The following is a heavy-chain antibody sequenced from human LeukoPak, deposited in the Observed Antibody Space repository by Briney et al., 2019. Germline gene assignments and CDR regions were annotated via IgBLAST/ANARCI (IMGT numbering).Heavy chain of an antibody. J-gene: IGHJ4*02. Sequence: QPGGSLRLSCAASGFTFSSYAMSWVRQAPGKGREWVSAISGSGGNTYYADSVKGRFTISRDNSKNTLFLQMYSLRAEDTAVYYCARAGALRPDYWGQGTLVTVSS. V-gene: IGHV3-23*01. CDR3: ARAGALRPDY. CDR2: ISGSGGNT. CDR1: GFTFSSYA.